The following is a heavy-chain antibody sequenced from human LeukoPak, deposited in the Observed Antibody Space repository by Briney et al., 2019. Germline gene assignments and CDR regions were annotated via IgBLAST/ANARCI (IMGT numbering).Heavy chain of an antibody. J-gene: IGHJ4*02. CDR2: INPSAGST. Sequence: ASVKVSCKASGFTFTGFYVHWVRQAPGQGLEWMGIINPSAGSTTYAQKFQGRVTMTRDTSTSTVYMELSSLRSEDTAVYYCARDLAGPFDDWGQGTLVTVSS. V-gene: IGHV1-46*01. CDR3: ARDLAGPFDD. CDR1: GFTFTGFY.